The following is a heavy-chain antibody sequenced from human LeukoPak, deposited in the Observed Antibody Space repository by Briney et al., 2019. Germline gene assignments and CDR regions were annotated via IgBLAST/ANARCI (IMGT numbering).Heavy chain of an antibody. V-gene: IGHV4-39*07. Sequence: SETLSLTCTVSGGSISSSSYYWGWIRQPPGKGLEWIGSIYYSGSTYYNPSLKSRVTISVDTSKNQFSLKLSSVTAADTAVYYCARDLSGEISGPRYYYYYYMDVWGKGTTVTISS. CDR2: IYYSGST. D-gene: IGHD7-27*01. CDR1: GGSISSSSYY. CDR3: ARDLSGEISGPRYYYYYYMDV. J-gene: IGHJ6*03.